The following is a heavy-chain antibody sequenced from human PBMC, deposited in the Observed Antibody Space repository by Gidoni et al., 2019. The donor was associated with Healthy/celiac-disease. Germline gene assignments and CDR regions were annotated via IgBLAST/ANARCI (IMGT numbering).Heavy chain of an antibody. J-gene: IGHJ4*02. CDR2: IWYDGSNK. Sequence: QVQLVESGGGVVQPGRSLSLSCAASGFTFSSYGMHWVRQAPGKGLEWVAVIWYDGSNKYYADSVKGRFTISRDNSKNTLYLQMNSLRAEDTAVYYCARADYGGNSALGYWGQGTLVTVSS. CDR1: GFTFSSYG. CDR3: ARADYGGNSALGY. V-gene: IGHV3-33*01. D-gene: IGHD4-17*01.